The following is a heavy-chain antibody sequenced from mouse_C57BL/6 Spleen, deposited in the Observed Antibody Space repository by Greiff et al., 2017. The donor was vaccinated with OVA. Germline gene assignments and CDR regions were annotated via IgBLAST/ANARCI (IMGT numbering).Heavy chain of an antibody. CDR1: GYTFTDYY. CDR3: ARSRDYDGGTFAY. J-gene: IGHJ3*01. V-gene: IGHV1-84*01. CDR2: IYPGSGNT. D-gene: IGHD2-4*01. Sequence: QVQLQQSGPELVKPGASVKLSCKASGYTFTDYYIHWVKQRPRQGLAWIGWIYPGSGNTQYNETFKGTATLTVDTSSSTAYMQLSSRTSEDSAVYFCARSRDYDGGTFAYWGQGTLVTVSA.